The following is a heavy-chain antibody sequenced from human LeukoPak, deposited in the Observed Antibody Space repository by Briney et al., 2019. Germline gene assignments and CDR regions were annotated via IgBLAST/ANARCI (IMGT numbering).Heavy chain of an antibody. J-gene: IGHJ6*03. CDR3: ASTTRGGTYYYYMDV. V-gene: IGHV3-23*01. Sequence: GGSLRLSCAASGFTLSSYAMSWVRQAPGKGLEWVSAISVSGNTYHADSVKGRFTISRDSSKNTLYLQMKSLRAEDTAVYYCASTTRGGTYYYYMDVWGKGTTVTISS. D-gene: IGHD1-1*01. CDR2: ISVSGNT. CDR1: GFTLSSYA.